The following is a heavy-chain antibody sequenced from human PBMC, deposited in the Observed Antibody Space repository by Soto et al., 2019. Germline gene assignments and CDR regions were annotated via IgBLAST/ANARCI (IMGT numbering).Heavy chain of an antibody. CDR2: LYWDDDK. D-gene: IGHD2-21*02. V-gene: IGHV2-5*02. CDR1: GLSLRTTGVG. J-gene: IGHJ6*02. Sequence: QVTLKESGPTLVKPTQTLTPTCTVSGLSLRTTGVGVGWVRQPPGKALEWLALLYWDDDKRYSPSLRSRLTIAKDISEKQVVLTMTNMDTVDTATYYCVQSRCGGDCLEIYSSHAYNGLDVWGQRTTVTVSS. CDR3: VQSRCGGDCLEIYSSHAYNGLDV.